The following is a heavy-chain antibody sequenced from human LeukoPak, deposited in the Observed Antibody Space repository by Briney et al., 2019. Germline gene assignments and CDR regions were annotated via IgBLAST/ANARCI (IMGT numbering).Heavy chain of an antibody. Sequence: GESLKISCKGSGYSFTSYWIGWVRQMPGKGLEWMGIIYPGDSDTRYSPSFQGQVTISADKSISTAYLQWSSLKASDTAMYYCARSANGEDRADGFDPWGQGTLVTVSS. CDR1: GYSFTSYW. CDR2: IYPGDSDT. D-gene: IGHD3-10*01. V-gene: IGHV5-51*01. J-gene: IGHJ5*02. CDR3: ARSANGEDRADGFDP.